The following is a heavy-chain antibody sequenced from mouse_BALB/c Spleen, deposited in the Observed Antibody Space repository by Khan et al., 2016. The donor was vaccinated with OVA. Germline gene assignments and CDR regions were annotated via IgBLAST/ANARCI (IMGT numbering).Heavy chain of an antibody. CDR3: AREIYYDYAYYYARDY. Sequence: QVQLKESGPGLVAPSQSLSITCTVSGFSLTGYGVNWVRQPPGKGLEWLGMIWGDGSTDYNSALKSRLSISKDNSKSQVFLKMNSLHTDDTARYYCAREIYYDYAYYYARDYWGQGTSVTVSS. CDR1: GFSLTGYG. J-gene: IGHJ4*01. V-gene: IGHV2-6-7*01. D-gene: IGHD2-4*01. CDR2: IWGDGST.